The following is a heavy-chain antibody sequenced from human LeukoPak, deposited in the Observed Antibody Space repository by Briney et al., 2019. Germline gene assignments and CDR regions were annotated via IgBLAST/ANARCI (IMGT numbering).Heavy chain of an antibody. CDR1: GFTVSSNY. J-gene: IGHJ3*02. Sequence: PGGSLRLSWAASGFTVSSNYMSWARQAPGKGLEWVSVMYSGDSKYYADSVKGLFTIFRDNSKNTLYLQMNSLRAEDTAVYYCARGGELPSHDAFDIWGQGTMVTVSS. D-gene: IGHD3-16*01. CDR2: MYSGDSK. V-gene: IGHV3-53*01. CDR3: ARGGELPSHDAFDI.